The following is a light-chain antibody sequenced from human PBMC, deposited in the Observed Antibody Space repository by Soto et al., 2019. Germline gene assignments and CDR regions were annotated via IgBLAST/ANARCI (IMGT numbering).Light chain of an antibody. CDR1: QSVSSSY. CDR2: DAS. J-gene: IGKJ4*01. CDR3: QQRSNWPPRT. Sequence: EIVLTQSPGTLSLSPGERATLSCRASQSVSSSYLAWYQQKPGQAPRLLIYDASNRATGIPARFSGSGSGTDFTLTISSLEPEDFAVYYCQQRSNWPPRTFGGGTKVDIK. V-gene: IGKV3D-20*02.